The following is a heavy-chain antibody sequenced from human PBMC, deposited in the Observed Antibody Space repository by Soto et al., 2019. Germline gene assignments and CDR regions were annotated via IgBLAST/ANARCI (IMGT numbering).Heavy chain of an antibody. CDR3: ARDPNNSSSWWLDP. V-gene: IGHV3-11*06. CDR2: ISYGSSYT. D-gene: IGHD3-22*01. J-gene: IGHJ5*02. Sequence: QVQLVESGGGLVKPGGTLRLSCTGPGFTFSDYYMTWIRQAPGKGLEWVSYISYGSSYTKYADSVKGRFTISRDNAKNSLFLQMNNLRTEDTAIYYCARDPNNSSSWWLDPWGRGALVTVSS. CDR1: GFTFSDYY.